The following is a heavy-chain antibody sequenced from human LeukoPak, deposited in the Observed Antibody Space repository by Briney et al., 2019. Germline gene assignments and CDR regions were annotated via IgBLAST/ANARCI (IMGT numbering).Heavy chain of an antibody. D-gene: IGHD1-26*01. CDR3: ARALGGSSGPFDY. CDR2: ISSSSYI. J-gene: IGHJ4*02. CDR1: GFTFSSYS. V-gene: IGHV3-21*01. Sequence: PGGSLRLSCAASGFTFSSYSMNWVRQAPGKGLEWVSSISSSSYIYYADSVKGRFTISRDNAKNSLYLQMNSLRAEDTAVYYCARALGGSSGPFDYWGQGTLVTVSS.